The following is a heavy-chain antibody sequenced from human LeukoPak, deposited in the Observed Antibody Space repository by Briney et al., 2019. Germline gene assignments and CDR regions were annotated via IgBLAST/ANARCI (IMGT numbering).Heavy chain of an antibody. J-gene: IGHJ5*02. CDR3: ARDLGDYGSGNSWFDP. CDR1: GYTFTGYY. V-gene: IGHV1-2*02. D-gene: IGHD3-10*01. CDR2: INPNSGGT. Sequence: GASVKVSCKASGYTFTGYYMHWVRQAPGQGLEWMGWINPNSGGTNYAQKFQGRVTMTRDTSISTAYMELSRLRSDDTAVYYCARDLGDYGSGNSWFDPWGQGTLVTVSS.